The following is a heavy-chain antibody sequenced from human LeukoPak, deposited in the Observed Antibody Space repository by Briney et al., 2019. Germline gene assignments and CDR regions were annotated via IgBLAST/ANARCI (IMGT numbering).Heavy chain of an antibody. CDR1: GGSISSGDYY. Sequence: SETLSLICTVSGGSISSGDYYWSWIRESPGKGLEWIGYIYYSGSTYYNSSLKSRVTISVDTSKNQFSLKLSSVTAADTAVYYCARVAEGYCSGGSCYDYYFDYWGQGTLVTVSS. D-gene: IGHD2-15*01. J-gene: IGHJ4*02. CDR3: ARVAEGYCSGGSCYDYYFDY. V-gene: IGHV4-30-4*01. CDR2: IYYSGST.